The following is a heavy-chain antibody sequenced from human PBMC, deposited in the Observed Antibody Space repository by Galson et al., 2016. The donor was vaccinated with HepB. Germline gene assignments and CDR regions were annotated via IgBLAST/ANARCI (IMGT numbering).Heavy chain of an antibody. D-gene: IGHD3-22*01. CDR3: TTEHFYDSGGYNSSHY. Sequence: SETLSLTCSVSGGSVSSNSYYWSWIRQPPGKTLEWIGYIDYSGRTNYNPSLTSRVTMSLDTSKNQFSLKLKSVTAADTAVYYCTTEHFYDSGGYNSSHYWGQGTLVTVSS. J-gene: IGHJ4*02. V-gene: IGHV4-61*01. CDR1: GGSVSSNSYY. CDR2: IDYSGRT.